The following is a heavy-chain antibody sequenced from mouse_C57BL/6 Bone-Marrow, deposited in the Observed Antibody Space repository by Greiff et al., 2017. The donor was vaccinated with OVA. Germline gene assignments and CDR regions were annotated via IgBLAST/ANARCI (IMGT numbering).Heavy chain of an antibody. Sequence: EVQLQQSGPELVKPGASVKMSCKASGYTFTDYNMHWVKQSHGKSLEWIGYINPNNGGTRYNQKFKGKATLTVNKASSTAYMELSSLTSEDSAVYCCARTRGFAYWGQGTLVTVSA. V-gene: IGHV1-22*01. CDR1: GYTFTDYN. J-gene: IGHJ3*01. CDR2: INPNNGGT. CDR3: ARTRGFAY.